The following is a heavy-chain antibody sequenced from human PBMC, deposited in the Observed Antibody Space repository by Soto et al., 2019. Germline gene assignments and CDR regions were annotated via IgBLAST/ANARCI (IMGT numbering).Heavy chain of an antibody. Sequence: SETLSLTCTVSGGSISSSSYYWGWIRQPPGKGLEWIGSIYYSGSTYYNPSLKSRVTISVDTSKNQFSLKLRSVTAADTAVYFCARDGSSRSGQWYFDSWGQGTLVTVSS. CDR1: GGSISSSSYY. CDR3: ARDGSSRSGQWYFDS. J-gene: IGHJ4*02. V-gene: IGHV4-39*07. D-gene: IGHD3-10*01. CDR2: IYYSGST.